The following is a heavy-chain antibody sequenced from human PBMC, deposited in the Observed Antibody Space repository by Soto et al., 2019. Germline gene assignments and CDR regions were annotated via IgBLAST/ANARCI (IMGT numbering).Heavy chain of an antibody. CDR3: VGGVAIPGYPDN. Sequence: QVQLVQSGAEVRQPASSVKVSCKTSGGTFSSYAISWVRQAPGQGLEWMGGIVPIVDTSTYAQKFEGRVTXXAXXSTSTGYLELSSLRSDDTAVYYGVGGVAIPGYPDNWGQGTLVTVSS. D-gene: IGHD5-12*01. CDR2: IVPIVDTS. J-gene: IGHJ4*02. V-gene: IGHV1-69*12. CDR1: GGTFSSYA.